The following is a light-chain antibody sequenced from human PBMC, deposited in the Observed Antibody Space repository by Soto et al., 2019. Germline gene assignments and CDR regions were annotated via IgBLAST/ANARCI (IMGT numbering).Light chain of an antibody. Sequence: IVLTQSPGTLSLSPWERATLSCRASQSVSSSYLAWYQQKPGQAPRLLIYGASSRATGIPERFSGSGSGTEFTLTISSLEPEDFAVYYCQQRNNWQVTFGQGTRLEIK. CDR2: GAS. CDR3: QQRNNWQVT. V-gene: IGKV3D-20*02. CDR1: QSVSSSY. J-gene: IGKJ5*01.